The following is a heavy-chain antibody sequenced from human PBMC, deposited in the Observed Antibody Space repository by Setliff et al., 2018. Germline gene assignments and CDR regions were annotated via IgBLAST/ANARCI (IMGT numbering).Heavy chain of an antibody. CDR2: IYFTGNT. D-gene: IGHD3-16*01. CDR1: GGSVRTSSYY. Sequence: SETLSLTCTVSGGSVRTSSYYWGWIRQSPGKGLEWIGSIYFTGNTYYSPSLKSRVTISADTSKNQFSLKLTSLTATDTAIYYCARHGRFYDFADYFPNWFDPWGQGTLVTVSS. J-gene: IGHJ5*02. CDR3: ARHGRFYDFADYFPNWFDP. V-gene: IGHV4-39*01.